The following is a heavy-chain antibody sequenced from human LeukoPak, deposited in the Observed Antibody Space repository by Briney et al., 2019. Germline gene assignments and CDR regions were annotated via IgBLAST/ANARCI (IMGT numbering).Heavy chain of an antibody. CDR2: FDPEDGET. V-gene: IGHV1-24*01. CDR3: ASEGYSGSYPGGAFDI. Sequence: ASVKVSCKVSGYTLTELSMHWVRQAPGKGLEWMGGFDPEDGETIYAQKFQGRVTMTEDTSTDTAYMELSSLRSEDTAVYYCASEGYSGSYPGGAFDIWGQGTMVTVSS. J-gene: IGHJ3*02. CDR1: GYTLTELS. D-gene: IGHD1-26*01.